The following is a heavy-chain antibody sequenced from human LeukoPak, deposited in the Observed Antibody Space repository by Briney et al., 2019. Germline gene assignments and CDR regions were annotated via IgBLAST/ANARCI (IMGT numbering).Heavy chain of an antibody. D-gene: IGHD2-21*01. CDR1: GFTFSAYA. CDR2: IGGSGGST. CDR3: AKDKVLFSNYYFDY. V-gene: IGHV3-23*01. J-gene: IGHJ4*02. Sequence: PGGSLRLSCAASGFTFSAYAMNWVRQVPGKGLEWVSVIGGSGGSTYYADSVKGRFTISRDNSKNTLYLQMNSLRAEDTAVYYCAKDKVLFSNYYFDYWGQGTLVTVSS.